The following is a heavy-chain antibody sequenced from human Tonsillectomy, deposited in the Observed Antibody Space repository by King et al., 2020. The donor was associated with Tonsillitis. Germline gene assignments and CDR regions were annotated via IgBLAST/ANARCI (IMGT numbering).Heavy chain of an antibody. J-gene: IGHJ4*02. CDR1: GGTFSSYA. D-gene: IGHD3-10*01. Sequence: QLVQSGAEVKKPGSSVKVSCKASGGTFSSYAISWVRQAPGQGLEWMGRIIPILDIANYAQKFQGRVTITADKSTSTAYMELSSLRSEDTAVYYCAKMVRGVIYWGQGTLVTVSS. CDR3: AKMVRGVIY. CDR2: IIPILDIA. V-gene: IGHV1-69*09.